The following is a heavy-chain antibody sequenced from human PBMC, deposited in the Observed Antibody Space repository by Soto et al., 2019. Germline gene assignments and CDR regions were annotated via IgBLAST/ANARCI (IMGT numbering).Heavy chain of an antibody. D-gene: IGHD3-16*01. CDR2: IYWDNDK. CDR3: AHREGDDYVWGSYKDAFDI. Sequence: QITLKESGPTLVKPTQTLTLTCTFSGFSLNTTAVGVGWIRQPPGKALEWLALIYWDNDKRYNPSLKTRLTTTKDTSKNQVVLKMTNMDPVETATYFCAHREGDDYVWGSYKDAFDIWGQGTMVTVSS. J-gene: IGHJ3*02. V-gene: IGHV2-5*02. CDR1: GFSLNTTAVG.